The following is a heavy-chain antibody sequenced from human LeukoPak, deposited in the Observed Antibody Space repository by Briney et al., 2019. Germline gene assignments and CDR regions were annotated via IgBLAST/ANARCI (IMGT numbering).Heavy chain of an antibody. CDR3: ARGAGYCSSTSCYATYYYYYMDV. D-gene: IGHD2-2*01. J-gene: IGHJ6*03. CDR1: GGSFSGYY. CDR2: INHSGST. Sequence: PSETLSLTCAVYGGSFSGYYWSWIRQPPGKGLEWIGEINHSGSTNYNPSLTSRVTISVDTSKNQFSLKLSSVTAADTAVYYCARGAGYCSSTSCYATYYYYYMDVWGKGTTVTVSS. V-gene: IGHV4-34*01.